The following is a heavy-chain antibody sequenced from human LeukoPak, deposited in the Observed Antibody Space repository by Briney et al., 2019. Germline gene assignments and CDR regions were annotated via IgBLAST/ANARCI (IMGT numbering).Heavy chain of an antibody. J-gene: IGHJ4*02. D-gene: IGHD1-26*01. CDR2: INHSGST. Sequence: SETLSLTCAVYGGSFSGYYWSWIRQPPGKGLEWIGEINHSGSTNYNPSLKSRVTISVDTSKNQFSLKLSSVTAADTAVYYCARRELLRWGYFDYWGQGTLVTASS. V-gene: IGHV4-34*01. CDR1: GGSFSGYY. CDR3: ARRELLRWGYFDY.